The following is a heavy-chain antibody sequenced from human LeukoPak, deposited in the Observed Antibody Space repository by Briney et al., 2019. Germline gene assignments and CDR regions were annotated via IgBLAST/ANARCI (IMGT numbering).Heavy chain of an antibody. V-gene: IGHV3-23*01. Sequence: AGGSLRLSCAASGFTFSSYAVSWVRQAPGKGLEWVSSISGSGGSTYSADSVKGRFTISRDNSKNTLYLQMNSLRAEDTALYYCAKDRSCTNDICHGDFDYWGQRTLVTVSS. CDR3: AKDRSCTNDICHGDFDY. J-gene: IGHJ4*02. D-gene: IGHD2-8*01. CDR1: GFTFSSYA. CDR2: ISGSGGST.